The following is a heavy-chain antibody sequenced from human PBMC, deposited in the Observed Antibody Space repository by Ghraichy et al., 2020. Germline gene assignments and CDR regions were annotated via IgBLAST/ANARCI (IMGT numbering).Heavy chain of an antibody. J-gene: IGHJ5*02. Sequence: SETLSLTCTVSGASITDYYWSWVRQSPGKGLEWIGYIYYSGTTNYNPSLNNRATISVDMSKNHFSLKLKSVTAADTAMYFCARDNMEEWLDPWGQGALVTVSS. V-gene: IGHV4-59*01. CDR1: GASITDYY. CDR2: IYYSGTT. CDR3: ARDNMEEWLDP. D-gene: IGHD2/OR15-2a*01.